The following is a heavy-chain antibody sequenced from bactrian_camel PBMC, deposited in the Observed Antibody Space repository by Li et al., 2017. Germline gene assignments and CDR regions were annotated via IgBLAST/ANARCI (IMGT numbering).Heavy chain of an antibody. CDR3: AARLGQCGGGWGSLAY. CDR2: INWSADYT. CDR1: GYIFGSCG. J-gene: IGHJ4*01. D-gene: IGHD7*01. Sequence: HVQLVESGGGSVQAGGSLKLSCAASGYIFGSCGMGWYRQAPGKEREGVSFINWSADYTYYADSVKGRFTISLDNARNLYLQMDNLKPEDTAMYQCAARLGQCGGGWGSLAYRGQGTQVTVS. V-gene: IGHV3S60*01.